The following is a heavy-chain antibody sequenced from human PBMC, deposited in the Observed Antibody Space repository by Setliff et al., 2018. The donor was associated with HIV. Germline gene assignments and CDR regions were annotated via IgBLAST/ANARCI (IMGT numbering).Heavy chain of an antibody. CDR3: AYTSITTRRFDY. J-gene: IGHJ4*02. Sequence: GASVKVSCKASGYKFTDYYIHWVRQAPGQGLEWMGWINPNSGGTNYAQKFQGRLTMTSDTSVRTTYMELLALTSDDTAVYYCAYTSITTRRFDYWGQGTLVTVSS. CDR1: GYKFTDYY. V-gene: IGHV1-2*02. CDR2: INPNSGGT. D-gene: IGHD1-1*01.